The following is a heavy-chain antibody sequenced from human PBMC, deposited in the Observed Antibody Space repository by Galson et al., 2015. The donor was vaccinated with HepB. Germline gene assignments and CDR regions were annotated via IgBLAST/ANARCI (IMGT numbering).Heavy chain of an antibody. CDR1: GFTVSSNY. CDR2: IYSGGST. J-gene: IGHJ3*02. D-gene: IGHD6-13*01. Sequence: SLRLSCAASGFTVSSNYMNWVRQAPGKGLEWVSVIYSGGSTYYADSGKGRFTISRDNSKNTLYLQMNSLRAEDTAVYYCASTRYSSSWQDALDIWGQGTMVTVSS. V-gene: IGHV3-53*01. CDR3: ASTRYSSSWQDALDI.